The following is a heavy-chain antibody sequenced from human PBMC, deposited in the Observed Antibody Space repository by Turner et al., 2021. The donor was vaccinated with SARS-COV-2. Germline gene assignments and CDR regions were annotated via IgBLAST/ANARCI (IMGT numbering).Heavy chain of an antibody. Sequence: QLQLQVSGPGLLKPSETLSLTCTVSGGSISSSSYYWGWIRQPPGKGLEWIGSIYKSGSTYYDPSLKSRVTITVDTTKNQFSLKLSSVTAADTAVYYCATLVARQLVKAGWYFDLWGRGTLVTVSS. V-gene: IGHV4-39*01. J-gene: IGHJ2*01. CDR3: ATLVARQLVKAGWYFDL. D-gene: IGHD6-13*01. CDR1: GGSISSSSYY. CDR2: IYKSGST.